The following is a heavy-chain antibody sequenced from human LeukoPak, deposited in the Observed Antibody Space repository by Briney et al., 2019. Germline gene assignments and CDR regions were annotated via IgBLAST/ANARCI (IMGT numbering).Heavy chain of an antibody. CDR1: GGTLSSYA. CDR3: ARDLGYGSGWYGGGGDY. D-gene: IGHD6-19*01. J-gene: IGHJ4*02. V-gene: IGHV1-69*06. Sequence: SVKVSCKASGGTLSSYAISWVRQAPGQGLEWMGGIIPLFGTAHYAQKFQGRVTITAGKSTSTAYIERSSVRSDETAVYYSARDLGYGSGWYGGGGDYWGQGTLVTVSS. CDR2: IIPLFGTA.